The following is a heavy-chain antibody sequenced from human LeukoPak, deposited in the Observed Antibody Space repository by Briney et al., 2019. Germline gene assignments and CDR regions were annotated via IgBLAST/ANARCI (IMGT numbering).Heavy chain of an antibody. CDR2: IYYSGST. CDR3: ARLVLGAFDI. Sequence: PSETLSLTCTVSGGSISSYYWSWIRQPPGKGPEWIGYIYYSGSTNYNPSLKSRVTISVDTSKNQFSLKLSSVTAADTAVYYCARLVLGAFDIWGQGAMVTVSS. D-gene: IGHD2-8*02. CDR1: GGSISSYY. V-gene: IGHV4-59*01. J-gene: IGHJ3*02.